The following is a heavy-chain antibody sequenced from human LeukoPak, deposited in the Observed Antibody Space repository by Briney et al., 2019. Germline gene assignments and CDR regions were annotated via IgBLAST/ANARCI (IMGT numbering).Heavy chain of an antibody. CDR1: GYTLTELS. Sequence: GASVKVSCKVSGYTLTELSMHWVRQAPGKGLEWMGSFDPEDGETIYAQKFQGRVTMTEDTSTDTAYMELSSLRSEDTAVYYCATDPLGYCSSTSCYGWFDPWGQGTLVTVSS. CDR2: FDPEDGET. J-gene: IGHJ5*02. D-gene: IGHD2-2*01. V-gene: IGHV1-24*01. CDR3: ATDPLGYCSSTSCYGWFDP.